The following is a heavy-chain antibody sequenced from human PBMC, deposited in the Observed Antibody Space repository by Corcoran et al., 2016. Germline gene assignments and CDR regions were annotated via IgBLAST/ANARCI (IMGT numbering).Heavy chain of an antibody. J-gene: IGHJ3*02. CDR1: GFTFSNAW. CDR2: IKSKTDGGTT. D-gene: IGHD1-26*01. CDR3: TTDRSSSPDAFDI. V-gene: IGHV3-15*01. Sequence: EVQLVESGGGLVKPGGSLRLSCAASGFTFSNAWMSWVRQAPGKGLEWVGRIKSKTDGGTTDYAAPVKGRFTISRDYSKNTLYLQMNSLKTEDTAVYYCTTDRSSSPDAFDIWGQGTMVTVSS.